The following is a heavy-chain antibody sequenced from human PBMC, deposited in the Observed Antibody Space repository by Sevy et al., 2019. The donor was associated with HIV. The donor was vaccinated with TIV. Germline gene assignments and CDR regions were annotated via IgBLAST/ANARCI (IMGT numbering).Heavy chain of an antibody. CDR2: ISGSGGST. CDR1: GFTFSSYA. D-gene: IGHD3-3*01. Sequence: GGSLRLSCAASGFTFSSYAMSWVRQAPGKGLEWVSAISGSGGSTYYADSVKGRFTISRDNSKNTLYLQMNSLRAEDTAVYYCAEPPILRFLEWVTGALDHNGEYFQHWGQGTLVTVSS. CDR3: AEPPILRFLEWVTGALDHNGEYFQH. V-gene: IGHV3-23*01. J-gene: IGHJ1*01.